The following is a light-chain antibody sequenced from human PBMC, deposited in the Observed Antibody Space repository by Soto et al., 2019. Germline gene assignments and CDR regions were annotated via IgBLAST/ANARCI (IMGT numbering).Light chain of an antibody. V-gene: IGLV1-40*01. J-gene: IGLJ1*01. CDR2: GDN. CDR3: ISYTDRQSYL. CDR1: TSNIGAPYD. Sequence: QSVLTQPPSVSGAPGQRVSISCTGSTSNIGAPYDVHWYQHLPGTAPKLLIYGDNNRPSGVPDRFSGSKSGTSASLAITRLQAEDEADYYCISYTDRQSYLFGTGTKVTVL.